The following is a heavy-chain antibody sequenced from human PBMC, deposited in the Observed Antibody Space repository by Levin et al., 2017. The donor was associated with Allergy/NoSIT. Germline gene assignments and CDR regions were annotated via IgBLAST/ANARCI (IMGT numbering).Heavy chain of an antibody. D-gene: IGHD4-23*01. V-gene: IGHV5-10-1*01. CDR1: EYSFTNYW. CDR2: IDPSDSYT. J-gene: IGHJ3*02. Sequence: GESLKISCKGSEYSFTNYWITWVRQMPGEGLEWMGRIDPSDSYTDYSPSFQGHVTISADKSITTAYLQWSSLTASDTAVYYCARHYGGNSFRFRAFDIWGQGTMVTVSS. CDR3: ARHYGGNSFRFRAFDI.